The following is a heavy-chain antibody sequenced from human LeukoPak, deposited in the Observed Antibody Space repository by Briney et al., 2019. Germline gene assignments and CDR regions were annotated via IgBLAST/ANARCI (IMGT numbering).Heavy chain of an antibody. CDR2: INPNSGAT. V-gene: IGHV1-2*02. D-gene: IGHD3-22*01. Sequence: VASVTVSFMASVYTFSVYYMHWVRQAPGQGLEWMGWINPNSGATNYAQTLQGRVTMTRDTSISIVYMELSMLRTDDTAVYYCARALRYDDSSGYYAYWGQGTLVTVSS. J-gene: IGHJ4*02. CDR1: VYTFSVYY. CDR3: ARALRYDDSSGYYAY.